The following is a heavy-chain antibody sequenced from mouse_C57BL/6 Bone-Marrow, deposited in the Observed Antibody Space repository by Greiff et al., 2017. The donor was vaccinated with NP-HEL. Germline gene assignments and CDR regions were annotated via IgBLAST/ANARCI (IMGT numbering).Heavy chain of an antibody. J-gene: IGHJ2*01. CDR3: TRWGDYY. V-gene: IGHV1-15*01. Sequence: VKLVESGAELVRPGASVTLSCKASGYTFTDYEMHWVKQTPVHGLEWIGAIDPETGGTAYNQKFKGKAILTADKSSSTAYMELRSLTSEDSAVYYCTRWGDYYWGQGTTLTVSS. CDR2: IDPETGGT. CDR1: GYTFTDYE. D-gene: IGHD2-13*01.